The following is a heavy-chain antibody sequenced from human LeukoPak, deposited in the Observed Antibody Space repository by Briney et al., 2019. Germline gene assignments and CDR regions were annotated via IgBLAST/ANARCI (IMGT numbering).Heavy chain of an antibody. J-gene: IGHJ6*03. CDR1: GFTFNTYW. CDR3: AKQGCSSTSCYIPGFYYYYYMDV. CDR2: INADGSST. V-gene: IGHV3-74*01. Sequence: PGGSLRLSCAASGFTFNTYWMHWVRQAPGKGLVWVSSINADGSSTSYADSMKGRFTISRDNAKNTLYLQMNSLRGEDTAVYYCAKQGCSSTSCYIPGFYYYYYMDVWGKGTTVTVSS. D-gene: IGHD2-2*02.